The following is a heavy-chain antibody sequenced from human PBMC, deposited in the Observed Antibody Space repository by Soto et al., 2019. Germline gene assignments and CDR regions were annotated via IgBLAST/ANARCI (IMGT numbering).Heavy chain of an antibody. CDR3: AKDIVVVVAATYYYDMDV. J-gene: IGHJ6*02. CDR2: ISYDGTIK. Sequence: GGSLRLSCAASGLTFSNYGMHWVRQAPGKGLEWVAIISYDGTIKHYADSVRGRFTVSRDDSKNTLFLQMNSPRAEDTAVYYCAKDIVVVVAATYYYDMDVWGQGTTVTVSS. CDR1: GLTFSNYG. V-gene: IGHV3-30*18. D-gene: IGHD2-15*01.